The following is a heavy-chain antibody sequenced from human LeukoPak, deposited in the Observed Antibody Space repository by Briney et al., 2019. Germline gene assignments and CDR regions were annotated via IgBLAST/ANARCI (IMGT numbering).Heavy chain of an antibody. CDR3: ARAESKPYYDFWSGNGNYYMDV. CDR1: GYTFTGYY. V-gene: IGHV1-2*02. J-gene: IGHJ6*03. D-gene: IGHD3-3*01. CDR2: INPNSGGT. Sequence: GASVKVSCKASGYTFTGYYMHWVRQAPGQGLEWMGWINPNSGGTNYAQKFQGRVTMTRDTSISTAYMGLSRLRSDDTAVYYCARAESKPYYDFWSGNGNYYMDVWGKGTTVTVSS.